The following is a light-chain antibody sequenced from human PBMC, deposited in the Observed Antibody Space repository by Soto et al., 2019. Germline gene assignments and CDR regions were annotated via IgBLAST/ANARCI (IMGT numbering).Light chain of an antibody. CDR3: QQYGSSSWT. V-gene: IGKV3D-20*01. CDR2: DAS. CDR1: QSVTNNY. J-gene: IGKJ5*01. Sequence: EIVLTQSPGTLSLSPGERATLSCGSSQSVTNNYLAWYQQKPGLAPRLLIYDASYRANGIPDRFSGSGSGTDFTLTISRLEPEDFVVYYCQQYGSSSWTFGQGTRLEIK.